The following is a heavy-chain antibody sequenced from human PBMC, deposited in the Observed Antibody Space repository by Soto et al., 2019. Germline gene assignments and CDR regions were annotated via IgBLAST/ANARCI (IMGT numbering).Heavy chain of an antibody. V-gene: IGHV3-23*01. D-gene: IGHD2-15*01. CDR3: ANDRRGAYCSGGICYSPDY. CDR2: IGGTGGT. Sequence: EVQLWESGGGLVQPGGSLRLSCAVSGFIFSSHVMCWVRQAPGKGLEWVSDIGGTGGTYYADSVKGWFTISRDNSKNALYLQMNNLRDEDTAVYYCANDRRGAYCSGGICYSPDYWGQGTLVIVSS. J-gene: IGHJ4*02. CDR1: GFIFSSHV.